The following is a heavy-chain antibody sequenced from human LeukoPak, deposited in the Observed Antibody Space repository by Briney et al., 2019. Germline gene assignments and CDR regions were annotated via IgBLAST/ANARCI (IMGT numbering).Heavy chain of an antibody. J-gene: IGHJ2*01. CDR3: ARVGVIVVVAAPPGNWYFDL. V-gene: IGHV3-7*01. D-gene: IGHD2-15*01. Sequence: GGSLRLSCAGPGFIFSNFWMGWARQGPGKGLQWVASINRDGSEKHPVDSVKGRFTISRDNAKNSLYLQMNNLRAEDTAVYYCARVGVIVVVAAPPGNWYFDLWGRGTLVTASS. CDR1: GFIFSNFW. CDR2: INRDGSEK.